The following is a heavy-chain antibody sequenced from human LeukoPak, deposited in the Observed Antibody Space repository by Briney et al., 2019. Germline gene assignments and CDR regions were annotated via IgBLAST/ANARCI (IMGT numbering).Heavy chain of an antibody. CDR2: LHTSGST. CDR1: GGSISSGSYY. J-gene: IGHJ3*02. V-gene: IGHV4-61*02. CDR3: ARDRGGIVGDTNAFDI. Sequence: PSQTLSLTCTVSGGSISSGSYYWSWIRQPAGKGLQWIGRLHTSGSTNYNPSLRSRVTISVDTSKNQFSLKLRSMTAADTAVYYCARDRGGIVGDTNAFDIWGQGTVVTVSS. D-gene: IGHD1-26*01.